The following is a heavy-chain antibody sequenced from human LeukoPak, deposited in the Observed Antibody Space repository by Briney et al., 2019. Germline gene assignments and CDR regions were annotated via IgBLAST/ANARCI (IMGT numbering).Heavy chain of an antibody. V-gene: IGHV3-74*01. CDR2: IYVDGRTT. CDR1: GFTFSNYW. Sequence: GGSLRLSCVAPGFTFSNYWMHWVRQPPGKGLVWASRIYVDGRTTNYADSVKGRFTISRDNAKNTVYLEMNSLSVEDTATYYCIRDFRSADLWGQGTLVTVTS. CDR3: IRDFRSADL. J-gene: IGHJ5*02.